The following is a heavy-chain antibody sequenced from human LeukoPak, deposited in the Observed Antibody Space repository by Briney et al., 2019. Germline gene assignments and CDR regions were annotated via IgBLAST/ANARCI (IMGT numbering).Heavy chain of an antibody. CDR1: GFAFSTYA. D-gene: IGHD4-23*01. CDR2: IPFDGNTK. Sequence: GRSLRLSCAASGFAFSTYAMHWVRQAPGKGLEWVAVIPFDGNTKYYADSVKGRFTISRDNSKNTLYLQMNSLRAEDTAVYYCAKHRSFYGNSAVDSWGQGTLVTVSS. V-gene: IGHV3-30-3*02. J-gene: IGHJ4*02. CDR3: AKHRSFYGNSAVDS.